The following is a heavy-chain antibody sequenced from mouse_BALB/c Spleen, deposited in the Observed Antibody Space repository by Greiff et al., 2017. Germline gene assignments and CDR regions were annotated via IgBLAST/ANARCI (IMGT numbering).Heavy chain of an antibody. V-gene: IGHV5-17*02. D-gene: IGHD1-1*01. J-gene: IGHJ1*01. Sequence: EVQGVESGGGLVQPGGSRKLSCAASGFTFSSFGMHWVRQAPEKGLEWVAYISSGSSTIYYADTVKGRFTISRDNPKNTLFLQMTSLRSEDTAMYYCARSTTVVDWYFDVWGAGTTVTVSA. CDR3: ARSTTVVDWYFDV. CDR1: GFTFSSFG. CDR2: ISSGSSTI.